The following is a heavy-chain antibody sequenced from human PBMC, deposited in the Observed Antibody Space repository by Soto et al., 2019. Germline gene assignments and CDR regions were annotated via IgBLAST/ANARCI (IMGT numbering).Heavy chain of an antibody. CDR1: GFTFSSYG. Sequence: QVQLVESGGGVVQPGRSLRLSCAASGFTFSSYGMHWVRQAPGKGLEWVAVISYDGSNKYYADSVKGRFTISRDNSKNTLYLQMNRLRAEDTAVYYCAKVDDFWSGYGVDVWGQGTTVTVSS. V-gene: IGHV3-30*18. J-gene: IGHJ6*02. CDR2: ISYDGSNK. D-gene: IGHD3-3*01. CDR3: AKVDDFWSGYGVDV.